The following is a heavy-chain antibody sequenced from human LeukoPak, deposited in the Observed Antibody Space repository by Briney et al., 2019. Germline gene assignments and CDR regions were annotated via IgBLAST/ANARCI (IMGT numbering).Heavy chain of an antibody. CDR2: IKQDGSEE. V-gene: IGHV3-7*01. CDR3: ARDGDGDYVFDY. J-gene: IGHJ4*02. CDR1: GFTFSSYW. Sequence: GGSLRLSCAASGFTFSSYWMSWVRQAPGKGLEWVANIKQDGSEEYYVDSVKARFTISRDNAKNSLYLQMNSLRAEDTAVYYCARDGDGDYVFDYWGQGTLVTVSS. D-gene: IGHD4-17*01.